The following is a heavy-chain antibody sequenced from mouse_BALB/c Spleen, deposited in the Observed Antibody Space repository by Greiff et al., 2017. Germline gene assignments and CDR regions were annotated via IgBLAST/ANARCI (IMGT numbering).Heavy chain of an antibody. CDR3: EREVYYGPTWYFDY. J-gene: IGHJ2*01. CDR1: GYSFTGYF. V-gene: IGHV1-20*02. Sequence: EVQLQQSGPELVKPGASVKISCKASGYSFTGYFMNWVMQSHGKSLEWIGRINPYNGDTFYNQKFKGKATLTVDKSSSTAHMELRSLASEDSAVYYCEREVYYGPTWYFDYWGQGTTLTVSS. D-gene: IGHD1-1*01. CDR2: INPYNGDT.